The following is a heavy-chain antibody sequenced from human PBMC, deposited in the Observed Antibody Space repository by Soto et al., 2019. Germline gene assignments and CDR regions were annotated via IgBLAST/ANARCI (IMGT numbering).Heavy chain of an antibody. CDR1: GYTFTSNY. V-gene: IGHV1-46*03. J-gene: IGHJ4*02. Sequence: ASVKVSCKASGYTFTSNYMPWVRHAPGQGLEWMGIINPSGGSTSYAQKFQGRVTMTRDTSTSTVYMELSSLRSEDTAVYYSARALSKAFDLLFDYWGQGTLVTVSS. CDR2: INPSGGST. CDR3: ARALSKAFDLLFDY.